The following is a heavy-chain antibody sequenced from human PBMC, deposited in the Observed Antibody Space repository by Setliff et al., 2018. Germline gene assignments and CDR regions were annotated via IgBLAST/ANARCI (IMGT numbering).Heavy chain of an antibody. V-gene: IGHV4-59*12. CDR1: GGSISSYY. CDR2: IYYSGST. J-gene: IGHJ4*02. D-gene: IGHD3-3*01. Sequence: SETLSLTCTVSGGSISSYYWSWIRQPPGKGLEWIGYIYYSGSTNYNPSLKSRVTISVDTSKNQFSLKLSSVTAADTAVYYCARRSTYYNFWSGYWDYWGQGTLVTVSS. CDR3: ARRSTYYNFWSGYWDY.